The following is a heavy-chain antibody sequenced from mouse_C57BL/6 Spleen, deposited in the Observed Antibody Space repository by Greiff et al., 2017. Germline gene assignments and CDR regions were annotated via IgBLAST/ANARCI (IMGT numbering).Heavy chain of an antibody. CDR2: IDPSDSYT. V-gene: IGHV1-69*01. D-gene: IGHD1-1*01. CDR1: GYTFTSYW. CDR3: ARGVVARENAMDY. Sequence: QVQLQQPGAELVRPGSSVKLSCKASGYTFTSYWMHWVKQRPGQGLEWIGEIDPSDSYTNYNQKFKGKSTLTVDKSSSPAYMQLSSLASEDSAVYCCARGVVARENAMDYWGQGTSVTVSS. J-gene: IGHJ4*01.